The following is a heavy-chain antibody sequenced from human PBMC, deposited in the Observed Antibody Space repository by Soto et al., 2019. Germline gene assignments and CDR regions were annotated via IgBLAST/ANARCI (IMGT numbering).Heavy chain of an antibody. CDR3: ARDRLLSGGSVSYFDS. J-gene: IGHJ4*01. D-gene: IGHD2-15*01. V-gene: IGHV3-48*01. CDR1: GCVFIGDS. CDR2: ISTSSGTI. Sequence: PGGCVRLSCVDSGCVFIGDSMNWVRQAPGKGLEWVSYISTSSGTIYYADSVKGRFTISRDNAKNSLYLQLNSLRAEDTAVYYCARDRLLSGGSVSYFDSWGHGTLVTVSS.